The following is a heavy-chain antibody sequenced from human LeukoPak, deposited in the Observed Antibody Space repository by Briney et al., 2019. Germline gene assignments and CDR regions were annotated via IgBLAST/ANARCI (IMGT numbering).Heavy chain of an antibody. J-gene: IGHJ4*02. CDR2: ISSSSSYI. V-gene: IGHV3-21*04. D-gene: IGHD6-25*01. CDR1: GFTFSSYS. Sequence: GGSLRLSCAASGFTFSSYSMNWVRQAPGKGLEWVSSISSSSSYIYYADSVKGRFTISRDSSKNTLYLQMNSLRAEDTAIYYCAKGRVSRIAALYRKYYFDYWGQGTLVTVSS. CDR3: AKGRVSRIAALYRKYYFDY.